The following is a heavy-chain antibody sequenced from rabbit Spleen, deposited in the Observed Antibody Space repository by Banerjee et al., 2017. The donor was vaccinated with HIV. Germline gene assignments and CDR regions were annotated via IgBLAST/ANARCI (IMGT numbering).Heavy chain of an antibody. CDR3: AGNIYWGDGHGTL. D-gene: IGHD7-1*01. V-gene: IGHV1S45*01. CDR1: GFDFSSNA. CDR2: IYSGSSGST. J-gene: IGHJ6*01. Sequence: QQQLEESGGDLVQPGASLTLTCKASGFDFSSNAMCWVRQAPGKGLEWIGIIYSGSSGSTYYASWAKGRFTISKTSSTTVTLQMTSLTAADTATYFCAGNIYWGDGHGTLWGPGTLVTVS.